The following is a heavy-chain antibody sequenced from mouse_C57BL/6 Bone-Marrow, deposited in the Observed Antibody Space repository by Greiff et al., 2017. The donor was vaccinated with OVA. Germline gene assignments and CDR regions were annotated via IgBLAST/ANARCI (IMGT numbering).Heavy chain of an antibody. CDR3: TRIGGYYYGSSYYFDY. Sequence: QVQLQQSGAELVRPGASVTLSCKASGYTFTDYEMHWVKQTPVHGLEWIGAIDPETGGTAYNQKFKGKAILTADKSSSTAYMELRSLTSEDSAVYYCTRIGGYYYGSSYYFDYWGQGTTLTVSS. J-gene: IGHJ2*01. D-gene: IGHD1-1*01. V-gene: IGHV1-15*01. CDR1: GYTFTDYE. CDR2: IDPETGGT.